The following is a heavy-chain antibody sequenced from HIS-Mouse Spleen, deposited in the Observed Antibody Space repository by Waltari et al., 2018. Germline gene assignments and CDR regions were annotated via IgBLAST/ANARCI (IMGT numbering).Heavy chain of an antibody. D-gene: IGHD4-17*01. V-gene: IGHV3-66*01. CDR1: GFTVSSTY. Sequence: EVQLVESGGGLVQPGGSLRLSGAASGFTVSSTYVRWVRQDPGKVLEWVSVIYSGGSTYYADSVKGRFTISRDNSKNTLYLQMNSLRAEDTAVYYCARGIHSGGYFDYWGQGTLVTVSS. CDR2: IYSGGST. CDR3: ARGIHSGGYFDY. J-gene: IGHJ4*02.